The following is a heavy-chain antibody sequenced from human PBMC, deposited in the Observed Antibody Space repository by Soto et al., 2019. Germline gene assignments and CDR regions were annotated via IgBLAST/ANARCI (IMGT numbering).Heavy chain of an antibody. CDR2: ISSTTNYI. CDR3: ARESEDLASNFDY. CDR1: GFTFTRYS. V-gene: IGHV3-21*01. Sequence: GVSLRLSCAASGFTFTRYSMNWVRQAPGKGLEWVSSISSTTNYIYYADSMKGRFTVSRDNAKNSVYLEMNSLSAEDTAVYYCARESEDLASNFDYWGQGTLVTVSS. J-gene: IGHJ4*02.